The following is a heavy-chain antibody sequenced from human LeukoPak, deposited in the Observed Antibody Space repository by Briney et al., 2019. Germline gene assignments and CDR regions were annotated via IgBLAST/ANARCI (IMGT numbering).Heavy chain of an antibody. D-gene: IGHD1-26*01. Sequence: SETLSLTCAVYGGSFSGYYWSWIRQPPGKGLEWIGEINHSGSTNYNPSLKSRVTISVDTSKNQFSLKLSSVTAADTAVYYCARRRRYSGSYQDRTNNWFDPWGQGTLVTVSS. CDR2: INHSGST. CDR3: ARRRRYSGSYQDRTNNWFDP. CDR1: GGSFSGYY. V-gene: IGHV4-34*01. J-gene: IGHJ5*02.